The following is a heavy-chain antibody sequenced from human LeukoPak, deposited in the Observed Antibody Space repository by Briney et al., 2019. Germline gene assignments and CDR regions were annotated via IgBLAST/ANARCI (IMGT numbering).Heavy chain of an antibody. Sequence: SETLSLTCAVAVSGGSFSNYYWIWIRQSPEKGLEWIGEINHSGRTNYNPSLKSRLTISVDTSKNQFSLRLSSVTAADTAVYYCARLPYYGFWSGPFDPWGQGTLVTVSS. J-gene: IGHJ5*02. D-gene: IGHD3-3*01. CDR3: ARLPYYGFWSGPFDP. CDR2: INHSGRT. V-gene: IGHV4-34*01. CDR1: GGSFSNYY.